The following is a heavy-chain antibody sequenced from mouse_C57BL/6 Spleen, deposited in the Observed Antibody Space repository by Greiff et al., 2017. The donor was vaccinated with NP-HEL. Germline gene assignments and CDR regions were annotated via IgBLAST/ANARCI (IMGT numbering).Heavy chain of an antibody. CDR2: IYPGDGDT. CDR1: GYAFSSYW. D-gene: IGHD2-4*01. V-gene: IGHV1-80*01. J-gene: IGHJ3*01. CDR3: ARRWDYDGAWFAY. Sequence: QVQLQQSGAELVKPGASVKISCKASGYAFSSYWMNWVKQRPGKGLEWIGQIYPGDGDTNSNGKFKGKATLTADKSSSTAYMQLSSLTSEDSAVYFCARRWDYDGAWFAYWGQGTLVTVSA.